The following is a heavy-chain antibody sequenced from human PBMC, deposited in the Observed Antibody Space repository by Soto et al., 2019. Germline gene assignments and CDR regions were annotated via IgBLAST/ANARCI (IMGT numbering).Heavy chain of an antibody. D-gene: IGHD5-12*01. Sequence: QVQLVQSGAEVKRPGASVKVSCKASGYTFLNYDVAWVRRAPGQGLERMGWISISKGKTYYQQSLQGRVTITTYTATTTAYMEVRSVRSDDTAVYYWARKGYIGNFFLGVWGQGTTVTVSS. CDR3: ARKGYIGNFFLGV. J-gene: IGHJ6*02. CDR1: GYTFLNYD. CDR2: ISISKGKT. V-gene: IGHV1-18*01.